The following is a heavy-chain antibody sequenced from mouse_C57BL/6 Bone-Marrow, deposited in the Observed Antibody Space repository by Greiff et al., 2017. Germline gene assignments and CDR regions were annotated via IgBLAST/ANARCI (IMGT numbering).Heavy chain of an antibody. CDR3: ARTGKRGYFDV. CDR2: INRDGGST. D-gene: IGHD4-1*01. CDR1: EYEFPSHD. Sequence: EVKVVESGGGLVQPGESLKLSCESNEYEFPSHDMSWVRKTPEKRLELVAAINRDGGSTYYPDTMERRFIISRDNTKKALYLQMSSLRSEDTALYYGARTGKRGYFDVWGTGTTVTVSS. V-gene: IGHV5-2*01. J-gene: IGHJ1*03.